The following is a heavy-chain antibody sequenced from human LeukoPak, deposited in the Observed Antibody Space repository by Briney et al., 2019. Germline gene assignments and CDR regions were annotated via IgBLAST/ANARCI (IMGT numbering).Heavy chain of an antibody. CDR1: GFTFSSYA. V-gene: IGHV3-23*01. CDR2: ISGSGGST. J-gene: IGHJ4*02. CDR3: AKDPIAAAGSLSDY. Sequence: GGSLRLSCAASGFTFSSYAMSWVRQAPGKGLEWVSAISGSGGSTYYADPVKGRFTISRDNSKNTLYLQMNSLRAEDTAVYYCAKDPIAAAGSLSDYWGQGTLVTVSS. D-gene: IGHD6-13*01.